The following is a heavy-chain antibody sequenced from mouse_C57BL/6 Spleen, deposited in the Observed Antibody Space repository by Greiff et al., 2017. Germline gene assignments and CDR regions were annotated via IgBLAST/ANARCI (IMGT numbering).Heavy chain of an antibody. J-gene: IGHJ3*01. CDR2: IDPSDSYT. V-gene: IGHV1-69*01. CDR3: AISDCGSSSWFAY. CDR1: GYTFTSYW. D-gene: IGHD1-1*01. Sequence: VQLQQPGAELVMPGASVKLSCKASGYTFTSYWMHWVKQRPGQGLEWIGKIDPSDSYTNYNQKFKGKSTLTVDKSSSTAYMQLSSLTSADSAVYYCAISDCGSSSWFAYWGQGTLVTVSA.